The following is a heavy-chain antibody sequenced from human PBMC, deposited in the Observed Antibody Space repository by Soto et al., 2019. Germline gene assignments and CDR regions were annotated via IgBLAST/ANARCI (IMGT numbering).Heavy chain of an antibody. J-gene: IGHJ5*02. CDR2: IIPLFGTA. CDR1: GGTFSTYT. D-gene: IGHD3-22*01. CDR3: ARSQDSSGYWNNCFDP. V-gene: IGHV1-69*13. Sequence: SVKVSCKASGGTFSTYTMTWVRQAPGQGLEWMGGIIPLFGTANYAQKFQGRVTITADESTSTVYMELSSLRSEDTAVYYCARSQDSSGYWNNCFDPWGQGTLVTGS.